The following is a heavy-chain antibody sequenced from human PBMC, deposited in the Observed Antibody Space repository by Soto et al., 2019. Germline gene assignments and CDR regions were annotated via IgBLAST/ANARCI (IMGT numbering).Heavy chain of an antibody. J-gene: IGHJ6*03. CDR2: TRNKTNSYTT. V-gene: IGHV3-72*01. D-gene: IGHD6-13*01. Sequence: PGGSLRLSCAASGFTFSDHYMDWVRQAQGKGLEWVGRTRNKTNSYTTEYAAAVTGRFTISREDSKNALYLQMNRLKTEDTAVYYSARFRAAAGYSYYYYYMDVWGKGTTVTVSS. CDR3: ARFRAAAGYSYYYYYMDV. CDR1: GFTFSDHY.